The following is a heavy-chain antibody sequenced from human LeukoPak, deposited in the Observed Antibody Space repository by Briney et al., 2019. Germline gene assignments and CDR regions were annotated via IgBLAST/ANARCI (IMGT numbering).Heavy chain of an antibody. CDR2: IYYSGST. V-gene: IGHV4-39*07. J-gene: IGHJ6*02. CDR3: ARFPPPGQQLEYYYYYGMDV. Sequence: QPSETLSLTCTVSGGSISSSSYYWGWIRQPPGKGLEWIGSIYYSGSTNYNPSLKSRVTISVDTSKNQYSLKLSSVTAADTAVYYCARFPPPGQQLEYYYYYGMDVWGQGTTVTVSS. D-gene: IGHD6-13*01. CDR1: GGSISSSSYY.